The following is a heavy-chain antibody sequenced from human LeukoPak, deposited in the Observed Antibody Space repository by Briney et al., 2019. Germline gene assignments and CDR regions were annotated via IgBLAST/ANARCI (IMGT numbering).Heavy chain of an antibody. CDR1: GFTFSHSW. D-gene: IGHD2-21*01. CDR3: ARNVLGGGDY. J-gene: IGHJ4*02. CDR2: IIQDGSEK. Sequence: AGSLRLSCAASGFTFSHSWMSWFLHASPKGVEWVANIIQDGSEKYYVASVRGRFTISIDKAKNSLSLQLSTLTAADTAVYYCARNVLGGGDYWGQGTLVTVSS. V-gene: IGHV3-7*05.